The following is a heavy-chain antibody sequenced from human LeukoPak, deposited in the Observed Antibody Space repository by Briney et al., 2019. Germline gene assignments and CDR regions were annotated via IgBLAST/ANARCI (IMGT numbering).Heavy chain of an antibody. CDR2: IKQDGSEK. D-gene: IGHD3-3*01. CDR3: ARDPTIFGVVIVPDY. Sequence: PGGSLRLSCAASGFTFSNYWMSWVRQAPGKGLEWVANIKQDGSEKYYVDSVKGRFTISRDNDKNSLYLQMNSLRAEDTAVYYCARDPTIFGVVIVPDYWGQGTLVTVSS. V-gene: IGHV3-7*01. J-gene: IGHJ4*02. CDR1: GFTFSNYW.